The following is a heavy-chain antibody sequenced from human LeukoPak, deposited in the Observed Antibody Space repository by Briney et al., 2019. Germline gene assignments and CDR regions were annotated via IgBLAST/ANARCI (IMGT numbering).Heavy chain of an antibody. CDR3: ARGGRYCSSTSCYNYFDY. CDR1: GYSISSGYY. Sequence: PSETLSLTCTVSGYSISSGYYWGWIRQPPGKGPEWIGSIYHSGSTYYNPSLKSRVTISVDTSKNQFSLKLSSVTAADTAVYYCARGGRYCSSTSCYNYFDYWGQGTLVTVSS. CDR2: IYHSGST. J-gene: IGHJ4*02. V-gene: IGHV4-38-2*02. D-gene: IGHD2-2*02.